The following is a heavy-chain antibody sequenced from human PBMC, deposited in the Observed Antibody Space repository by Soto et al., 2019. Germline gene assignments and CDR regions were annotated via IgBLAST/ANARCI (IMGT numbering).Heavy chain of an antibody. CDR2: IYYSGST. D-gene: IGHD5-12*01. Sequence: PSETLSLTCTVFGGSISSGGYYWSWIRQHPGKGLEWIGYIYYSGSTQYNPSLESRVTISGDTSKNQFSLRLSSLTAADMVGYYCARSRTDGSNYAFASRGQGTLVTVS. J-gene: IGHJ5*01. CDR3: ARSRTDGSNYAFAS. V-gene: IGHV4-31*03. CDR1: GGSISSGGYY.